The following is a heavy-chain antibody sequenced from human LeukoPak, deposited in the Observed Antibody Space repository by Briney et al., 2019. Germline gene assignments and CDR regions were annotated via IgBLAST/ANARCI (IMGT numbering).Heavy chain of an antibody. J-gene: IGHJ4*02. CDR1: GFTFSSYG. CDR2: IFSSSTYV. D-gene: IGHD3-10*01. V-gene: IGHV3-21*01. CDR3: ARDSYDGFALDY. Sequence: GGSLRLSCAASGFTFSSYGMSWVRQAPGKGLEWVSFIFSSSTYVHYTDSVKGRFTISRDNAKNSLYLQMNSLRVEDTAIYYCARDSYDGFALDYWGQGTLVTVSS.